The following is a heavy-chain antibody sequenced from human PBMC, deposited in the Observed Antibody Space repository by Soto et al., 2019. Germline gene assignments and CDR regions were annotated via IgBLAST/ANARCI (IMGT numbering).Heavy chain of an antibody. D-gene: IGHD2-2*02. Sequence: QVQLQESGPGRVKPSGTLSLTCAVSGGSIISSNWWTWVRQPPGKGLEWIGEIFHSGTTNYNPSLRSRVTISGDKSKNQFYLKLSSVTAADTAVYSCARVSLPYRLDCWSQGTLVTVSS. V-gene: IGHV4-4*02. CDR2: IFHSGTT. CDR1: GGSIISSNW. J-gene: IGHJ4*02. CDR3: ARVSLPYRLDC.